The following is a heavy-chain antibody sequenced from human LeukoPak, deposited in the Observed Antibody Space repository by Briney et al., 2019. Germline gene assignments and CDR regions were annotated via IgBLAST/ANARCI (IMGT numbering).Heavy chain of an antibody. Sequence: GGSLRLSCAASGFTFSSYDMHWVRQPRGKGLEWVSAIGTAGDTYYPGSVKGRFIISRENAKNSLYLQMNSLRAGDTAVYYCVRGTGYSAYDYDFDYWGQGTLVTVSS. J-gene: IGHJ4*02. CDR2: IGTAGDT. CDR1: GFTFSSYD. V-gene: IGHV3-13*04. CDR3: VRGTGYSAYDYDFDY. D-gene: IGHD5-12*01.